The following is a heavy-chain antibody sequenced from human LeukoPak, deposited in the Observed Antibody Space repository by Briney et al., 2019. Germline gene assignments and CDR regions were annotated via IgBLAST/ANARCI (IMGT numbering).Heavy chain of an antibody. D-gene: IGHD1-14*01. CDR3: AREVFLPITSYYYYYGMDV. Sequence: SETLSLTCTVSDGSTSSGDYYWSWIRQPSGKGLEWIGYIYYSGSTYYNPSLKSRVTISVDTSKNQFSLKLSSVTAADTAVYYCAREVFLPITSYYYYYGMDVWGQGTTVTVSS. J-gene: IGHJ6*02. V-gene: IGHV4-30-4*01. CDR2: IYYSGST. CDR1: DGSTSSGDYY.